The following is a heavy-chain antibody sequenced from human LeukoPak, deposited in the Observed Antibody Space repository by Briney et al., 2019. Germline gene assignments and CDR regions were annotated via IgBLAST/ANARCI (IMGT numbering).Heavy chain of an antibody. Sequence: SETLSLTCTVPGGSISSYYWSWIRQPPGRGLEWIGYIYYSGSTNYNPSLKSRVTISVDTSKNQFSLKLSSVTAADTAVYYCARVTLPAAPFDPWGQGTLVTVSS. CDR2: IYYSGST. CDR3: ARVTLPAAPFDP. V-gene: IGHV4-59*01. J-gene: IGHJ5*02. D-gene: IGHD2-2*01. CDR1: GGSISSYY.